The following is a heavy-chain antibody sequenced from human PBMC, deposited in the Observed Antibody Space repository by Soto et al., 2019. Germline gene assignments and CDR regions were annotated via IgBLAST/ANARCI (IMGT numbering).Heavy chain of an antibody. Sequence: EVQLLESGGGLVQPGGSLRLSCAASGFTFSSYAMSWVRQAPGKGLEWVSAISGSGDTTYYADSVKGRFSISRDNSENTLYLQMNSLRAEDTAVYYCVKIPPTGHTKYWGQGTLVTVSS. V-gene: IGHV3-23*01. J-gene: IGHJ4*02. CDR1: GFTFSSYA. CDR2: ISGSGDTT. CDR3: VKIPPTGHTKY. D-gene: IGHD4-17*01.